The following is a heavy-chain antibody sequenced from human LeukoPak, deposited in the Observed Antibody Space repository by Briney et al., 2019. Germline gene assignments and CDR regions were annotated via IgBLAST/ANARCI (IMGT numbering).Heavy chain of an antibody. CDR3: ARRSDCSGGSCYSSFSYYFDY. V-gene: IGHV4-30-4*01. J-gene: IGHJ4*02. D-gene: IGHD2-15*01. Sequence: SETLSLTCTVSGGSISSGDYYWSWIRQPPGKGLEWIGYIYYSGSTYYNPSLKSRVAISVDTSKNQFSLKLSSVTAADTAVYYCARRSDCSGGSCYSSFSYYFDYWGQGTLVTVSS. CDR1: GGSISSGDYY. CDR2: IYYSGST.